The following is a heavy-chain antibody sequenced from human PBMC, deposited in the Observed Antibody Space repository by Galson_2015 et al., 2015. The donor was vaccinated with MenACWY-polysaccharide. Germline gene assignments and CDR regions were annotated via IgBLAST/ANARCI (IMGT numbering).Heavy chain of an antibody. CDR2: ISGSGGST. Sequence: SLRLSCAASGFTFSSYAMSWVRQAPGKGLEWVSAISGSGGSTYYADSVKGRFAISRDNSKNTLYLQMNSLRAEDTAVYYCVKLGGVIVAPFDYWGQGTLVTVSS. J-gene: IGHJ4*02. CDR3: VKLGGVIVAPFDY. CDR1: GFTFSSYA. V-gene: IGHV3-23*01. D-gene: IGHD3-16*02.